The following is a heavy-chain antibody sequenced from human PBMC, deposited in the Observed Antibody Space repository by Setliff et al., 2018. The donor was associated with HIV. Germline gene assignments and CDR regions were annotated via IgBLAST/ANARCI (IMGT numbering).Heavy chain of an antibody. CDR2: INPNSGGT. CDR1: GYTFTGYY. J-gene: IGHJ3*02. CDR3: AKERGYSGYGRALDI. Sequence: ASVKVSCKASGYTFTGYYMHWVRQAPGQGLEWMGRINPNSGGTNYAQKFQGRVTMTRDTSISTAYMELSRLRSDDTAVYYCAKERGYSGYGRALDIWGQGTMVTVS. D-gene: IGHD5-12*01. V-gene: IGHV1-2*06.